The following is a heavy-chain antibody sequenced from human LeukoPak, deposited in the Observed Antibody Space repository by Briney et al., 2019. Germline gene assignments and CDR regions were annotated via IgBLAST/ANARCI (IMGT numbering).Heavy chain of an antibody. CDR3: AAIVATAIDY. J-gene: IGHJ4*02. Sequence: SQTLSLTCTVSGGSISSDAYCSSWIRRHPGKGLEWIGYISYSGSTYYNPSLKSRLTISVDTSKNQFSLKLSSVTAADTAVYYCAAIVATAIDYWGQGTLVTVSS. CDR2: ISYSGST. CDR1: GGSISSDAYC. D-gene: IGHD2-2*01. V-gene: IGHV4-31*03.